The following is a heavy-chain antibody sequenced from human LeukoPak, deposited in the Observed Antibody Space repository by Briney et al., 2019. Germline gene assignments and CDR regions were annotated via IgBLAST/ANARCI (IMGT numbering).Heavy chain of an antibody. J-gene: IGHJ6*02. V-gene: IGHV4-59*01. D-gene: IGHD1-1*01. CDR3: ARVGGTNYYYYGMDV. CDR1: GGSISSYY. CDR2: IYDSGST. Sequence: SETLSLTCTVSGGSISSYYWSWIRQPPGKGLEWIGYIYDSGSTNYNPSLKSRVTISVDTSKNQFSLKLSSVTAADTAAYYCARVGGTNYYYYGMDVWGQGTTVTVSS.